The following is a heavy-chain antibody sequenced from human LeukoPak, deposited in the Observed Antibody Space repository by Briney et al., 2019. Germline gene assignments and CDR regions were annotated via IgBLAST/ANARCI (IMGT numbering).Heavy chain of an antibody. V-gene: IGHV3-53*01. CDR3: ARCPRYYYGSGSYYLDY. CDR2: IYYGGST. D-gene: IGHD3-10*01. CDR1: GFTVNNNY. J-gene: IGHJ4*02. Sequence: GGSLRLSCVASGFTVNNNYMSWVRQAPGKGLEWVSVIYYGGSTFYADSAKGRFTISRDNSKNTLYLQMNSLRAEDTAVYYCARCPRYYYGSGSYYLDYWGQGTLVTVSS.